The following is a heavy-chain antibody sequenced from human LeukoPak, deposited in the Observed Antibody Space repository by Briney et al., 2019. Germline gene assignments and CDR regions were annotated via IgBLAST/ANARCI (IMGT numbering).Heavy chain of an antibody. CDR1: GGSISSYY. J-gene: IGHJ4*02. CDR3: ARVFYCSSTRCLDY. Sequence: PSETLSLTCTVSGGSISSYYWSWIRQPAGKGLEWIGRIYSSGSTNYNPSLKSRVTMSVDTSKNQFSLKLSSVTAADTAVYYCARVFYCSSTRCLDYWGQGTLVTVSS. V-gene: IGHV4-4*07. CDR2: IYSSGST. D-gene: IGHD2-2*01.